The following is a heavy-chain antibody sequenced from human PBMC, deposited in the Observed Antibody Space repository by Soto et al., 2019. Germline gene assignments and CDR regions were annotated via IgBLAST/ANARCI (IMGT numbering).Heavy chain of an antibody. J-gene: IGHJ3*02. V-gene: IGHV5-51*01. CDR1: GYSFTSYW. D-gene: IGHD2-2*02. CDR2: IYPGDSDT. Sequence: GESLKISCKGSGYSFTSYWIGWVRQMPGNGLEWMGIIYPGDSDTRYSPSFQGQVTISADKSISTAYLQWSSLKASDTAMYYCARRWYCSSTSCYKSGAFDIWGQGTMVTVSS. CDR3: ARRWYCSSTSCYKSGAFDI.